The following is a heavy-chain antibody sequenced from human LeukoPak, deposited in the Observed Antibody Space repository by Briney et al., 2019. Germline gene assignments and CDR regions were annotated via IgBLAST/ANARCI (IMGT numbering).Heavy chain of an antibody. CDR3: ARLTHSYYSDTSGYYPYYYMDV. CDR2: ISYSGNT. Sequence: SETLSLTCTVSGGSISSSSYYWGWIHQPPGQGLEWIGRISYSGNTYYSPSLKSRVTMSVDTSKNHFSLRLTSVTAADTAVYYCARLTHSYYSDTSGYYPYYYMDVWGKGTTVTVTS. CDR1: GGSISSSSYY. V-gene: IGHV4-39*02. D-gene: IGHD3-22*01. J-gene: IGHJ6*03.